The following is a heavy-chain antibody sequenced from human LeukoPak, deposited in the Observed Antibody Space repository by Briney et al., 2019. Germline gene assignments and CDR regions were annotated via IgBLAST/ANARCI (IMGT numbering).Heavy chain of an antibody. D-gene: IGHD3-10*01. CDR2: ISGSGGST. CDR1: GFTFSSYA. Sequence: GGSLRLSCAASGFTFSSYAMSWVRQAPGKGLEWVSAISGSGGSTYYADSVKGRFTISRDNSKNTLYLQINSLRAEDTAVYYCAKDPAYYYGSGSYYFDYWGQGTLVTVSS. CDR3: AKDPAYYYGSGSYYFDY. V-gene: IGHV3-23*01. J-gene: IGHJ4*02.